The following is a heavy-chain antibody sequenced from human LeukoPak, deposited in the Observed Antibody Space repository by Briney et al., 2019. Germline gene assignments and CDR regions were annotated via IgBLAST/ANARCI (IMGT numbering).Heavy chain of an antibody. CDR3: AKDGDTWSGSYYNRYYFDY. V-gene: IGHV3-30*18. J-gene: IGHJ4*02. Sequence: PGGSLRLSCAASGFTFSSYGMHWVRQAPGKGLEWVAVISYDGSNKYYADSVKGRFTISRDNSKNTLYLQMNSLRAEDTAVYYCAKDGDTWSGSYYNRYYFDYWGQGTLVTVSS. CDR2: ISYDGSNK. CDR1: GFTFSSYG. D-gene: IGHD3-10*01.